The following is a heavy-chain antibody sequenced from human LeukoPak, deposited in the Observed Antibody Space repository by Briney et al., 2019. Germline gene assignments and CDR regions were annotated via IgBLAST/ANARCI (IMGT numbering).Heavy chain of an antibody. Sequence: GGSLRLSCAASGFTFSSYAMHWVRQAPGKGLEWVAVISYDGGNKYYADSVKGRFTISRDNSKNTLYLQMNSLRAEDTAVYYCARDSRAGIAAAGNLDYWGQGTLVTVSS. CDR1: GFTFSSYA. J-gene: IGHJ4*02. CDR2: ISYDGGNK. CDR3: ARDSRAGIAAAGNLDY. V-gene: IGHV3-30*04. D-gene: IGHD6-13*01.